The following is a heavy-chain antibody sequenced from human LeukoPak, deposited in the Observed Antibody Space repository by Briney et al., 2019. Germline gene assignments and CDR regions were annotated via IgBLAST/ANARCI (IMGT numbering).Heavy chain of an antibody. D-gene: IGHD1-26*01. CDR1: GFTFSSYA. Sequence: GGSLRLSCAASGFTFSSYAMSWVRQAPGKSLEWVSGIGGSGSRTYYAGSVKGRFTISRENARNSLYLQMNSLRAEDTAMYYCARQMQSHGNFDSWGQGTLVTVSS. J-gene: IGHJ4*02. V-gene: IGHV3-23*01. CDR3: ARQMQSHGNFDS. CDR2: IGGSGSRT.